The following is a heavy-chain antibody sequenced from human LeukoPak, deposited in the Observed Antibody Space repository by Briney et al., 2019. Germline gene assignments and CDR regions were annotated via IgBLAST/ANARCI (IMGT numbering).Heavy chain of an antibody. V-gene: IGHV3-48*03. CDR1: GFTFSNYE. CDR3: ARGPF. J-gene: IGHJ4*02. Sequence: GGSLRLSCAASGFTFSNYEMNWVRQAPGKGLEWVSYTSSGGSIIYYADSVKGRFTISRDNGKNSLYLQMNSLRAEDTAVYYCARGPFWGQGTLVTVSS. CDR2: TSSGGSII.